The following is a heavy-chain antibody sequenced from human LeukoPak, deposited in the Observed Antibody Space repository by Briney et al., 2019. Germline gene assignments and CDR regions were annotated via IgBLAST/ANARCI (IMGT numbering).Heavy chain of an antibody. Sequence: GRSLRLSCAASGFTFSNYGIHWVRQAPGKGLEWVAVIPYDGSNKYYADSVKGRFTISRDNSKNTLYLQMNSLRAEDTAVYYCAKDRGSSRFYGFESWGQGTMVTVSS. CDR2: IPYDGSNK. V-gene: IGHV3-30*18. CDR3: AKDRGSSRFYGFES. D-gene: IGHD2-2*01. J-gene: IGHJ3*02. CDR1: GFTFSNYG.